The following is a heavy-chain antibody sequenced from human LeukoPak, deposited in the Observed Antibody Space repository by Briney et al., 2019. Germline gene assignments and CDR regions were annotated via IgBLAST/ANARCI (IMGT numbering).Heavy chain of an antibody. J-gene: IGHJ3*01. CDR2: INQDGSEE. D-gene: IGHD1-26*01. CDR3: ARWKMELQRNAFDF. CDR1: GFTFRTYW. V-gene: IGHV3-7*01. Sequence: RPGGSLRLFCAASGFTFRTYWMSWIRQAPGKEPEWVADINQDGSEEYYLQSVRGRFTVSRDNAQNAVFLQMTNLRADDTAVYYCARWKMELQRNAFDFWGQGTVVTASS.